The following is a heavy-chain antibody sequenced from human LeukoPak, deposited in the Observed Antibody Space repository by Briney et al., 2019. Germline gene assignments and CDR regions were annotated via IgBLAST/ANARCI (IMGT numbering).Heavy chain of an antibody. CDR1: GYTFTSYG. Sequence: ASVKVSCKASGYTFTSYGISWVRQAPGQGLEWMGWSSADNGNTNYVQKLQGRVTMTTDTSTSTAYMELRSLRSDDTAVYYRARPRAYYYDRSVYYYRGAFDIWGQGTMVTVSS. V-gene: IGHV1-18*01. CDR3: ARPRAYYYDRSVYYYRGAFDI. CDR2: SSADNGNT. D-gene: IGHD3-22*01. J-gene: IGHJ3*02.